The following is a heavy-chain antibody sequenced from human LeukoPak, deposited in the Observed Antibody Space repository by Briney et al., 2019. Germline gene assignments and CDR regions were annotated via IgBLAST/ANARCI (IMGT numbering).Heavy chain of an antibody. V-gene: IGHV4-59*01. D-gene: IGHD4-17*01. Sequence: IPSETLSLTCTVSGGSISSYHWSWIRQPPGKGLEWIGYIYYSGSTNYNPSLKSRVTISVDTSKNQFSLKLSSVTAADTAVYYCARTVTYTQTYGMDVWGQGTTVTVSS. J-gene: IGHJ6*02. CDR2: IYYSGST. CDR3: ARTVTYTQTYGMDV. CDR1: GGSISSYH.